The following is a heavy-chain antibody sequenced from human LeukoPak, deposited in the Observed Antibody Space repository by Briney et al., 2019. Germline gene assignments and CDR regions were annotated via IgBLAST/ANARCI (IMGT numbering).Heavy chain of an antibody. CDR3: AGGPKKQLIWGRASNGFDP. Sequence: PGGSLRLSCAASGFTFSSYAMHWVRQAPGKGLEWVAVISFDGSNKYYADSVKGRFTTSRDNSKNTLYLQMNSLRGEDTAVYYCAGGPKKQLIWGRASNGFDPWGQGTLVTVSS. D-gene: IGHD6-13*01. J-gene: IGHJ5*02. CDR2: ISFDGSNK. CDR1: GFTFSSYA. V-gene: IGHV3-30*14.